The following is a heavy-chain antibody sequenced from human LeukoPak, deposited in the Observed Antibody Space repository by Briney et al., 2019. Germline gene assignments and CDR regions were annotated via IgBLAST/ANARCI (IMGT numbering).Heavy chain of an antibody. J-gene: IGHJ4*02. V-gene: IGHV3-64*01. CDR3: ARGKFQWFGELVGVGDY. CDR1: GFTFSSYA. Sequence: GGSLRLSCAASGFTFSSYAMHWVRQAPGEGLEYVSAISSNGGSTYYANSVKGRFTISRDNSKNTLYLQMGSLRAEDMAVYYCARGKFQWFGELVGVGDYWGQGTLVTVSS. CDR2: ISSNGGST. D-gene: IGHD3-10*01.